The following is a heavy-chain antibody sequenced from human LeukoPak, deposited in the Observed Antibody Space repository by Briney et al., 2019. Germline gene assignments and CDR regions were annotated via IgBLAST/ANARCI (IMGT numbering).Heavy chain of an antibody. Sequence: SETLSLTCTVSGGSVSSYYWSWIRQPPGKGLEWIGYIYYSGSTNYNPSLKSRVTISVDTSKNQFSLKLSSVTAADTAVYYRAREGGYSYGRFDYWGQGTLVTVSS. CDR3: AREGGYSYGRFDY. CDR1: GGSVSSYY. J-gene: IGHJ4*02. CDR2: IYYSGST. V-gene: IGHV4-59*02. D-gene: IGHD5-18*01.